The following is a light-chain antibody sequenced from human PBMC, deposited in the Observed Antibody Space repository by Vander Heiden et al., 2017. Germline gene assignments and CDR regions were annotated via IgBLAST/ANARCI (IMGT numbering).Light chain of an antibody. Sequence: QSALTQPAPVSGSPGQSITISCTGTSSDVRAYNYVSCYQPEPGKGPKLMIYDVSNRPSGVSNRFSGSKSGNTASLTISGLQAEDEDDYYCVSYTSSTTLYVFGSGTKVTVL. V-gene: IGLV2-14*01. CDR2: DVS. CDR1: SSDVRAYNY. J-gene: IGLJ1*01. CDR3: VSYTSSTTLYV.